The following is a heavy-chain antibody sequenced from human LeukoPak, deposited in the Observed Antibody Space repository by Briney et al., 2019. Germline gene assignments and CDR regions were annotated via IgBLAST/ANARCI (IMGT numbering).Heavy chain of an antibody. D-gene: IGHD3-16*01. J-gene: IGHJ6*02. CDR2: INHNGNVN. Sequence: GGSLRLSCAASGFTFSSYWMNWARQAPGKGLEWVASINHNGNVNYYVDSVKGRFTVSRDNAKNSLYLQMSNLRAEDTAVYFCARGGGLDVWGQGATVTVSS. V-gene: IGHV3-7*03. CDR3: ARGGGLDV. CDR1: GFTFSSYW.